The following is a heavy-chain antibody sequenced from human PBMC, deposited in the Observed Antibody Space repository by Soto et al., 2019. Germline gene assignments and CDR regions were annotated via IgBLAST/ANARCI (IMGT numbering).Heavy chain of an antibody. D-gene: IGHD3-3*01. Sequence: ASVKVSCKVSGYTLTELSMHWVRQAPGKGLEWMGGFDPEDGETIYAQKFHGRVTMTEDTSTDTAYMELSSLRSEDTAVYYCATTPHYDFWSGYPYWGQGTLVTVSS. CDR1: GYTLTELS. CDR2: FDPEDGET. J-gene: IGHJ4*02. CDR3: ATTPHYDFWSGYPY. V-gene: IGHV1-24*01.